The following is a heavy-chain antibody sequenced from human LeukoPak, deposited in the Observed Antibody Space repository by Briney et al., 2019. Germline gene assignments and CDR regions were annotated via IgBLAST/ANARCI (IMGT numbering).Heavy chain of an antibody. J-gene: IGHJ4*02. CDR2: IYPGDSDT. Sequence: GESLKISCMGSGYSFTSYWIGWVRQMPGKGLEWMGIIYPGDSDTRYSPSFQGQVTISADKSISTAYLQWSSLKASDTAMYYCARHLTDSSGYDDYWGQGTLVTVSS. V-gene: IGHV5-51*01. D-gene: IGHD3-22*01. CDR1: GYSFTSYW. CDR3: ARHLTDSSGYDDY.